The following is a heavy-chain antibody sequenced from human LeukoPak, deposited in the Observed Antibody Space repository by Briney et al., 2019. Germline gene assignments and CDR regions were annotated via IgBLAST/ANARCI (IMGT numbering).Heavy chain of an antibody. D-gene: IGHD2-2*01. V-gene: IGHV1-69*13. CDR3: ARAEVPAAIGGRDYYYYMDV. J-gene: IGHJ6*03. Sequence: EASVKVSCKASGYTFTSYAISWVRQAPGQGLEWMGGNIPIFGTANYAQKFQGRVTITADESTSTAYMELSSLRSEDTAVYYCARAEVPAAIGGRDYYYYMDVWGKGTTVTVSS. CDR1: GYTFTSYA. CDR2: NIPIFGTA.